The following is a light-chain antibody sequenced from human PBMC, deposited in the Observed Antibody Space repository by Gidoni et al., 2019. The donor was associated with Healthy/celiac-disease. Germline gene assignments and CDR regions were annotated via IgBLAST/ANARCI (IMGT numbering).Light chain of an antibody. CDR2: DAS. V-gene: IGKV3-11*01. CDR3: KQSSNWWT. Sequence: ELVLTQSPATLSLSPGERATLSCRASQSVSSYLAWYQQKPGQAPRLLIYDASNRATGIAARCSGSGSGTDFTLTISSLEAEECEVDYCKQSSNWWTFGQGIKVEIK. CDR1: QSVSSY. J-gene: IGKJ1*01.